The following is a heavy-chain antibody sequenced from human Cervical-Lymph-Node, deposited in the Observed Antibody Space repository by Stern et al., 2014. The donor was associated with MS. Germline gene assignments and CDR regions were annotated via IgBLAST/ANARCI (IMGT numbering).Heavy chain of an antibody. CDR3: ARDIDYTSGSGWFDP. J-gene: IGHJ5*02. CDR2: INPSGGST. V-gene: IGHV1-46*01. CDR1: GYSFTSNY. D-gene: IGHD5-18*01. Sequence: QVQLGQSGAEVMKPGASVKVSCKASGYSFTSNYIHWVRQAPGQGLEWMGIINPSGGSTSYAQKFHGRVTMTRDTSTSTVYMELRSLTSEDTAVYYCARDIDYTSGSGWFDPWGQGTLVTVSS.